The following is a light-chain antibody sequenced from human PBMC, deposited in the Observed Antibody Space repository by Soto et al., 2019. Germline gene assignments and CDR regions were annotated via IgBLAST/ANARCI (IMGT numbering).Light chain of an antibody. V-gene: IGLV2-11*01. Sequence: QSALTQPRSVSGSPGQSVTISCTGTSSDVGYYNYVSWYQQYPGKAPKLMIYDVSGRPSGVPDRFSGSKSGNTASLTISGLQAEDEAYYYCCSYVGSFILVFGTGTKGTVL. J-gene: IGLJ1*01. CDR3: CSYVGSFILV. CDR1: SSDVGYYNY. CDR2: DVS.